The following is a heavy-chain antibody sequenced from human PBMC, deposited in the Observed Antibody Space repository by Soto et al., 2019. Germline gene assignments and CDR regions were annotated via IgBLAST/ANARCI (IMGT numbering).Heavy chain of an antibody. J-gene: IGHJ4*02. CDR3: ARGGSGSGYEIRDYFDY. D-gene: IGHD5-12*01. V-gene: IGHV4-59*08. CDR2: IYYSGST. Sequence: PSETLSLTCTASGCSISSYYWSWIRQPPGKGLEWIGYIYYSGSTNYNPSLKSRVTISVDTSKNQFSLKLSSVTAADTAVYYCARGGSGSGYEIRDYFDYWGQGTLVTVSS. CDR1: GCSISSYY.